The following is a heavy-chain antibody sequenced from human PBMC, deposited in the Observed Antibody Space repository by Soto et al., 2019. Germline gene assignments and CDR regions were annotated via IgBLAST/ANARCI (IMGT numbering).Heavy chain of an antibody. J-gene: IGHJ4*02. Sequence: QVQLVQSGAEVKKPGSSVKVSCKASGGTFSSYAISWVRQAPGQGLEWMGGIIPIFGTATYAQKFQGRVTITVGECTSTAYMELSSMRSEDTAVYYCARDGKRMVVNWGQGTLVTDS. V-gene: IGHV1-69*12. CDR1: GGTFSSYA. CDR3: ARDGKRMVVN. CDR2: IIPIFGTA. D-gene: IGHD2-15*01.